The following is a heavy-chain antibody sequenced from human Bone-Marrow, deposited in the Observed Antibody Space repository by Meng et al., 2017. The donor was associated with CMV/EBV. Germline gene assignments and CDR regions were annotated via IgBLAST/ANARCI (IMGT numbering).Heavy chain of an antibody. Sequence: ASVKVSCKASGYTFTGYYMHWVRQAPGQGLEWMGWINPNSGGTNYAQKFQGRVTMTRDTSISTAYMELSRLRSDDTAVYYCARQAGAIVVVPAAIAPYDAFDIWGQGTRVTGSS. CDR1: GYTFTGYY. CDR3: ARQAGAIVVVPAAIAPYDAFDI. J-gene: IGHJ3*02. D-gene: IGHD2-2*02. V-gene: IGHV1-2*02. CDR2: INPNSGGT.